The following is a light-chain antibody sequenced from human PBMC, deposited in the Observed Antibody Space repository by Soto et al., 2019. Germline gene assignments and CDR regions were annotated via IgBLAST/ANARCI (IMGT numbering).Light chain of an antibody. J-gene: IGKJ5*01. Sequence: DIQLTQSPSPLSASVGDRVAITCLASQIIRTYLNWYQQKPGKAPKVLTYAASNLQSGVPPRFSGSGSGTDFTLTISSLQPEDVATYFCQQSYRTPITFGQGTRLEI. CDR2: AAS. V-gene: IGKV1-39*01. CDR1: QIIRTY. CDR3: QQSYRTPIT.